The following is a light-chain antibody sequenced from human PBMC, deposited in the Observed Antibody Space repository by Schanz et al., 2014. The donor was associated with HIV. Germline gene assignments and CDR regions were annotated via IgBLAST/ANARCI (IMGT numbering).Light chain of an antibody. CDR1: SSDIGAYNY. Sequence: QSALTQPASVSGSPGQSITISCTGTSSDIGAYNYVSWYQQYPGKAPKLMIYDVNNRPSGVSNRFSGSKSGNTASLTISGLQAEDEADYYCSSYTSSSTLVFGTGTKVTVL. J-gene: IGLJ1*01. V-gene: IGLV2-14*01. CDR2: DVN. CDR3: SSYTSSSTLV.